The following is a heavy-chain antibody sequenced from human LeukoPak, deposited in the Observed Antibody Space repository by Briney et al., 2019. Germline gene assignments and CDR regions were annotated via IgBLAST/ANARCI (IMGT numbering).Heavy chain of an antibody. CDR1: GFTFSSYG. CDR2: IRYDGSNK. V-gene: IGHV3-30*02. Sequence: PGGSLRLSCAASGFTFSSYGMHWVRQAPGKGLEWVAFIRYDGSNKYYADSVKGRFTISRDNSKNTLYLQMNSLRAEDTAEYYCAKDLRYCSGGSCYGAYYYHMDVWGKGTTVTVSS. D-gene: IGHD2-15*01. CDR3: AKDLRYCSGGSCYGAYYYHMDV. J-gene: IGHJ6*03.